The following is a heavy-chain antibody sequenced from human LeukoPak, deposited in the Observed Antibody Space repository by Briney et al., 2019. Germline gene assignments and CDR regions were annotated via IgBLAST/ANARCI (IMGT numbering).Heavy chain of an antibody. CDR1: GFTFSSYE. CDR3: ARDYVTMLRGDPYYYGMDV. V-gene: IGHV3-48*03. CDR2: ISSTGSTI. D-gene: IGHD3-10*01. J-gene: IGHJ6*02. Sequence: AGGSLRLSCEASGFTFSSYEMNWVRQAPGKGLEWVSHISSTGSTIYYADSVKGRFTISRDNAKNSLYLQMNSLRAEDTAIYYCARDYVTMLRGDPYYYGMDVWGQGTTVTVSS.